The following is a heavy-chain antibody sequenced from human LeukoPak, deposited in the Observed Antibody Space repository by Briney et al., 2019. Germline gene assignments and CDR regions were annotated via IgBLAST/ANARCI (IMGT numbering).Heavy chain of an antibody. D-gene: IGHD3-9*01. CDR2: IHHSGST. V-gene: IGHV4-34*01. CDR1: GGSFSGYY. Sequence: PSETLSLTCAVYGGSFSGYYWSWIRPPPEKGLEWVGEIHHSGSTNYNPYLKSRVTISVDTSKNQFPLKLSSVTAADNIELYCVRGEVSGYFDWAGGHPGSFDYWGQGTLVTVSS. CDR3: VRGEVSGYFDWAGGHPGSFDY. J-gene: IGHJ4*02.